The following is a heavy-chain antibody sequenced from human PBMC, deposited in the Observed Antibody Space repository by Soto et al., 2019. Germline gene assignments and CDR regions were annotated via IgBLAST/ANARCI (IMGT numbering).Heavy chain of an antibody. D-gene: IGHD6-6*01. Sequence: QVQLQESGPGLVKPSETLSLTCTVSGGSISSYYWSWIRQPPGKGLEWIGYIYYSGSTNYNPSLKRRVTISVDTSKIQFSLKLSSVTAADTAVYYCARDMYSSSSNNWFDPWGQGTLVTVSS. CDR2: IYYSGST. J-gene: IGHJ5*02. V-gene: IGHV4-59*01. CDR3: ARDMYSSSSNNWFDP. CDR1: GGSISSYY.